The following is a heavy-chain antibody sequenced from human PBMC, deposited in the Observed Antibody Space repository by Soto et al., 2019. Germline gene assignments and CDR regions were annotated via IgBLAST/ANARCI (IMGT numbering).Heavy chain of an antibody. CDR1: GFTFSSYS. J-gene: IGHJ6*03. Sequence: SLRLSCAASGFTFSSYSMNWVRQAPGKGLEWVSYISSSSSTIYYADSVKGRFTISRDNAKNSLYLQMNSLRAEDTAVYYCARDRSDYNYYYYYYMDVWGKGTTVTVSS. CDR2: ISSSSSTI. V-gene: IGHV3-48*01. CDR3: ARDRSDYNYYYYYYMDV. D-gene: IGHD4-4*01.